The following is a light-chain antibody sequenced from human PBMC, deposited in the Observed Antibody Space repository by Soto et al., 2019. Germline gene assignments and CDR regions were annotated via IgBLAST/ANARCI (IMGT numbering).Light chain of an antibody. CDR2: GAS. V-gene: IGKV3-20*01. Sequence: EIVLTQSPGTLSLSPGERATLSCRASQSVSSSYLAWYQQKPGQAPRLLIYGASSRATGIRDRFSGSGSGTDFTLTISRLEPEEFAVYYCQQYGSSPRTFGQGTKVEIK. J-gene: IGKJ1*01. CDR3: QQYGSSPRT. CDR1: QSVSSSY.